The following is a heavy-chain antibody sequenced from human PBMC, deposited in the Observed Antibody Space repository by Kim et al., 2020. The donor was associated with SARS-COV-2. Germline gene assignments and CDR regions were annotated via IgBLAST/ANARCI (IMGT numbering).Heavy chain of an antibody. V-gene: IGHV3-23*01. J-gene: IGHJ3*02. CDR1: GFTFDNYA. CDR3: AKCYQSLGNDAFNI. D-gene: IGHD3-16*02. Sequence: GGSLRLSCTASGFTFDNYAMSWVRQAPGKGLEWVSYIRGGGAITFYADSVKGRFTISRDNFRYTLSLQMDSLRAEDTVVYYCAKCYQSLGNDAFNIWGRGTTVSVSS. CDR2: IRGGGAIT.